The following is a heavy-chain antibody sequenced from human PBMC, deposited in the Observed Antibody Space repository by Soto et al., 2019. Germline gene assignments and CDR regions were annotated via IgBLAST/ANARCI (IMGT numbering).Heavy chain of an antibody. CDR3: VRSSGWTGDY. CDR2: IKEDGSEI. J-gene: IGHJ4*02. Sequence: EVQLVESGGGLVQPGGSLRLSCVASGFTFSTFWMNWVRQVPGKGLEWVANIKEDGSEIHYVDSVKGPFTISIDNAKYSLYLQMSSLRVEDTAVYHCVRSSGWTGDYWGQGILVTVSS. CDR1: GFTFSTFW. V-gene: IGHV3-7*04. D-gene: IGHD3-10*01.